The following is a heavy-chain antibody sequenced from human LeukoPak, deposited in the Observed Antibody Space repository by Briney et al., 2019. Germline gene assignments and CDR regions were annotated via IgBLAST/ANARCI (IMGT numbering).Heavy chain of an antibody. CDR1: GYTFTSYG. CDR2: ISAYNGNT. Sequence: ASVKVSCKASGYTFTSYGISWVRQAPGQGLEWMGWISAYNGNTNYAQKLQGRVTMATGTSTSTAYMELRSLRSDDTAVYYCARVRRYGGNSLWFDPWGQGTLVTVSS. J-gene: IGHJ5*02. D-gene: IGHD2-21*02. V-gene: IGHV1-18*01. CDR3: ARVRRYGGNSLWFDP.